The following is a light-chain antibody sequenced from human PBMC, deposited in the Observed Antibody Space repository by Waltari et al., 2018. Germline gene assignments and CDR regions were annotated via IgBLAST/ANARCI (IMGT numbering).Light chain of an antibody. CDR1: SRAVGYSNY. J-gene: IGLJ3*02. CDR2: EVK. Sequence: QSALTQPASVSGSPGQSITISCTGTSRAVGYSNYVSWYQQFPGKVPIVLISEVKIRPSGVSNRFSASKSGNTASLTISGLQSEDEADYYCAAHTSRGTWVFGGGTKVTVL. V-gene: IGLV2-14*01. CDR3: AAHTSRGTWV.